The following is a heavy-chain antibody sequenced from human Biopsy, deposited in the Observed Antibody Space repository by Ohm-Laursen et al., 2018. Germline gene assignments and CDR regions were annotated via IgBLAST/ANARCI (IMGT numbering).Heavy chain of an antibody. V-gene: IGHV4-59*07. J-gene: IGHJ4*02. Sequence: SDTLSLTCTVSGASIEDYYWTWIRQAPGKTLEWIASINYRGNTNYNPSLKSRVTISVDTSKNQFSLKLSSVTAADTAVYYCARLGSGDYFPTFFDFWGQGALVTVSS. D-gene: IGHD5-12*01. CDR2: INYRGNT. CDR1: GASIEDYY. CDR3: ARLGSGDYFPTFFDF.